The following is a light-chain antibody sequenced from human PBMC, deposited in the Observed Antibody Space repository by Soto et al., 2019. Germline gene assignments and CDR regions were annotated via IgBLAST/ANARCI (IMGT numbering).Light chain of an antibody. V-gene: IGKV3-20*01. CDR1: QSVSRSY. J-gene: IGKJ4*01. CDR2: GGS. CDR3: QQYGSSPLLT. Sequence: EIVLTQSPGTLSLSPGERATLSCRASQSVSRSYLAWYQQKPGQAPRLLIYGGSSRATGIPDRFSGSGSGTDFTLTISRLEPEDFAVYYCQQYGSSPLLTFGGGTKVEIK.